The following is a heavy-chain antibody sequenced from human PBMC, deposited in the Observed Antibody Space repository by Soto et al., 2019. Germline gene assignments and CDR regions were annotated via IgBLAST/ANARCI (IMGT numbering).Heavy chain of an antibody. D-gene: IGHD3-10*01. Sequence: EVPLLESGGGLVQPGGSLRLSCAASGFTFSSYAMWWVRQAPGKGLECVSAISGGGETTYYADSVKGRFTISRDNSKNTLYLQRISLRAEDTAVYYCAFNSGSGSYYFDYWGQGTLVTVSS. J-gene: IGHJ4*02. CDR3: AFNSGSGSYYFDY. V-gene: IGHV3-23*01. CDR1: GFTFSSYA. CDR2: ISGGGETT.